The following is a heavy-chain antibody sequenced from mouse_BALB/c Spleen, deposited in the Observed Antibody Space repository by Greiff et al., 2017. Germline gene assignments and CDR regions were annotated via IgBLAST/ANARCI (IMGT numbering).Heavy chain of an antibody. CDR3: TRADAMITPFAY. D-gene: IGHD2-4*01. V-gene: IGHV2-9*02. CDR1: GFSLTSYG. J-gene: IGHJ3*01. Sequence: QVQLQQSGPGLVAPSQSLSITCTVSGFSLTSYGVHWVRQPPGKGLEWLGVIWAGGSTNYNSALMSRLSISKDNSKSQVFLKMNSLQTDDTAMYYCTRADAMITPFAYWGQGTLVTVSA. CDR2: IWAGGST.